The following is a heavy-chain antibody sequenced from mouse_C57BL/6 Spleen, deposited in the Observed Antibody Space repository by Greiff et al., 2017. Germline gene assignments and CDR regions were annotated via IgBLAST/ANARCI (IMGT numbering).Heavy chain of an antibody. Sequence: QVQLQQPGAELVMPGASVKLSCKASGYTFTSYWMHWVKQRPGQGLEWIGEIDPSDSYTNYNQKFKGKSTLTVDKSSSTAYMQLSSLTSEDSAVFYCARLANCYYFDYWGKGTTLTVSS. CDR2: IDPSDSYT. CDR3: ARLANCYYFDY. J-gene: IGHJ2*01. D-gene: IGHD4-1*01. V-gene: IGHV1-69*01. CDR1: GYTFTSYW.